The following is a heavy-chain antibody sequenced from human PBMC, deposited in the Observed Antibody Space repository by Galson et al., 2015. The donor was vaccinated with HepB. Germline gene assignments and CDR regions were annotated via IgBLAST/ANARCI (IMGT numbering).Heavy chain of an antibody. CDR2: ISAYNGNT. V-gene: IGHV1-18*01. J-gene: IGHJ3*02. Sequence: KVSCKASGYTFTSYGISWVRQAPGQGLEWMGWISAYNGNTNYAQKLQGRVTMTTDTSTSTAYMELRSLRSDDTAVYYCAGIISGTGAFDIWGQGTMVTVSS. D-gene: IGHD3-16*01. CDR1: GYTFTSYG. CDR3: AGIISGTGAFDI.